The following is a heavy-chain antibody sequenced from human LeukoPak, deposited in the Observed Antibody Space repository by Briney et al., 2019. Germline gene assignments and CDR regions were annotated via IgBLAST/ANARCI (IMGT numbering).Heavy chain of an antibody. CDR1: GFTFSSYG. Sequence: PGGSLRLSCAASGFTFSSYGMHWVRQAPGKGLEWVAFIRYDGSNKYCADSVKGRFTISRDNSKNTLYLQMNSLRAEDTAVYYCAKTPGIAAAGTSYYYYYYMDVWGKGTTVTVSS. CDR2: IRYDGSNK. V-gene: IGHV3-30*02. J-gene: IGHJ6*03. CDR3: AKTPGIAAAGTSYYYYYYMDV. D-gene: IGHD6-13*01.